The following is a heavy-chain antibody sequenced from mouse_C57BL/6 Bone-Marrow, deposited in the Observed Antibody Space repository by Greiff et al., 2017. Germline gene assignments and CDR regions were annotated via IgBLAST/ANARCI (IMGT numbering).Heavy chain of an antibody. V-gene: IGHV1-15*01. CDR1: GYTFTDYE. Sequence: LQESGAELVRPGASVTLSCKASGYTFTDYELHWVKQTPVHGLEWIGAIDPETGGTAYHQKFKGKAILTADKSSSTAYMELRSRTSEDSAVYYCTRGGEAGVIWGQGTSVTVSS. CDR2: IDPETGGT. D-gene: IGHD2-13*01. J-gene: IGHJ4*01. CDR3: TRGGEAGVI.